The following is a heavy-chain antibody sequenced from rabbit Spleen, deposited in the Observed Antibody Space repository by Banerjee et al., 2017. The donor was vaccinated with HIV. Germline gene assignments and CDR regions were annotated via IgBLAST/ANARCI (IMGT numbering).Heavy chain of an antibody. CDR3: ARDAAGREDFNL. V-gene: IGHV1S45*01. Sequence: QEQLEESGGDLVKPGASLTLTCKASGVDFSARYWICWVRQAPGKGPEWIACIDVVKSGASYYAPWAKGRFTISKTSATTVTLQMTSLTAADTATYFCARDAAGREDFNLWGPGTLVTVS. CDR1: GVDFSARYW. J-gene: IGHJ4*01. CDR2: IDVVKSGAS. D-gene: IGHD4-2*01.